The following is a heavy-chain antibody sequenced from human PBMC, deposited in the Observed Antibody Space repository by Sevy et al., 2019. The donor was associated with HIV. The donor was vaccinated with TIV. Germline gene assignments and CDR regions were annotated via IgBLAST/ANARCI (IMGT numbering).Heavy chain of an antibody. D-gene: IGHD3-10*01. CDR3: ARDRGEILSSAFNY. CDR2: ISHDGRNNK. Sequence: GGSLRLSCAASGFTFSEYGMHWVRQAPGKGLEWVAVISHDGRNNKYNADSGKGRFTITRDNSKNTLYLQMNSLRAEDTAIYYCARDRGEILSSAFNYWGQGTLVTVSS. CDR1: GFTFSEYG. V-gene: IGHV3-30*04. J-gene: IGHJ4*02.